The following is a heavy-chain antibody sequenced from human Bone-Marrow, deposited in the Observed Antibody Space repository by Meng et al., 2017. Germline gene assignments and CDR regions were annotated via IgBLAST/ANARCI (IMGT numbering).Heavy chain of an antibody. V-gene: IGHV4-34*01. CDR2: INHSGST. CDR3: ARGRSYCTNGVCYGYYGMDV. D-gene: IGHD2-8*01. Sequence: SETLSLTCAVYGWSFSGYYGGWVRQSPEKGLEWIGDINHSGSTNYNPSPKSRVTITVDTSKNQFSRKLSTVTAADTAAYYCARGRSYCTNGVCYGYYGMDVWGQGTTVTVSS. J-gene: IGHJ6*02. CDR1: GWSFSGYY.